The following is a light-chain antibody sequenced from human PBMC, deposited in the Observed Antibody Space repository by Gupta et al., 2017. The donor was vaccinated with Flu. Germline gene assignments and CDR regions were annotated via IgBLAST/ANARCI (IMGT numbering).Light chain of an antibody. V-gene: IGLV2-11*01. Sequence: VTISCTGTSSDVGSYNCVSWYQQHPGKAPKLMIYDVTKRPSGVSDRFSGSKSGNTASLTISGLQAEDEADYYCCSYAGSNTWVFGGGTKLTVL. CDR3: CSYAGSNTWV. CDR2: DVT. J-gene: IGLJ3*02. CDR1: SSDVGSYNC.